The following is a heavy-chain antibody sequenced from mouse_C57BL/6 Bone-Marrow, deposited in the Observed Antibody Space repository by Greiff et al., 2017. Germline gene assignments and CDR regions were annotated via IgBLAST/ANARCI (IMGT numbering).Heavy chain of an antibody. CDR1: GYTFTDYY. CDR2: INPNNGGT. J-gene: IGHJ4*01. CDR3: SRSGYSSCYAMDY. Sequence: VQLQQSGPELVKPGASVTISCKASGYTFTDYYMNWVKQSHGKSLEWIGDINPNNGGTSYNQKFKGKATLTVDKSSSTAYIELRSLPSEDSAVYYCSRSGYSSCYAMDYWGQGTSGTVSA. D-gene: IGHD1-1*01. V-gene: IGHV1-26*01.